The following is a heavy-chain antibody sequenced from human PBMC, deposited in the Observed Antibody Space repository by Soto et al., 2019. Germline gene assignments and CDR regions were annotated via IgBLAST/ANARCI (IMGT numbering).Heavy chain of an antibody. V-gene: IGHV4-34*01. Sequence: TLSLTCSVSGGSISNYYWTWIRQPPGKGLEWIGEATHSGSSNYNPSLKSRVSISVDTSKNQFSLELRFVTAADTAVYYCARGGVTLPGFDPWGQGTLVTVSS. CDR1: GGSISNYY. CDR3: ARGGVTLPGFDP. J-gene: IGHJ5*02. D-gene: IGHD2-2*01. CDR2: ATHSGSS.